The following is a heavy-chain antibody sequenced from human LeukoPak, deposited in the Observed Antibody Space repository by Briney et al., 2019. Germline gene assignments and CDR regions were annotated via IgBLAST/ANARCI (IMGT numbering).Heavy chain of an antibody. CDR2: IYTSGST. Sequence: SETLSLTCTVSGGSISSYYWSWIRQPAGKGLEWIGRIYTSGSTNYNPSLKSRVTMSVDTSKNQFSLKLSSVTAADTAVYYCARGPWDYDSSGYYNWYFDLWGRGTLVTISS. CDR1: GGSISSYY. J-gene: IGHJ2*01. D-gene: IGHD3-22*01. V-gene: IGHV4-4*07. CDR3: ARGPWDYDSSGYYNWYFDL.